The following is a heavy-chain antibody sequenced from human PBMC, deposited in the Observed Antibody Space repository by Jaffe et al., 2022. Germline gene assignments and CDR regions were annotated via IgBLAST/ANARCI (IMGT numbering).Heavy chain of an antibody. CDR2: ISGSGGST. V-gene: IGHV3-23*01. CDR1: GFTFSSYA. J-gene: IGHJ4*02. D-gene: IGHD6-19*01. Sequence: EVQLLESGGGLVQPGGSLRLSCAASGFTFSSYAMSWVRQAPGKGLEWVSAISGSGGSTYYADSVKGRFTISRDNSKNTLYLQMNSLRAEDTAVYYCAKAILGSSGWTYGSYYFDYWGQGTLVTVSS. CDR3: AKAILGSSGWTYGSYYFDY.